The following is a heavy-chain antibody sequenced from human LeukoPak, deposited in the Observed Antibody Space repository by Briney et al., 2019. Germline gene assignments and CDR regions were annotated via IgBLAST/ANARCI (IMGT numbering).Heavy chain of an antibody. CDR1: GFTFSSYS. J-gene: IGHJ2*01. V-gene: IGHV3-48*02. D-gene: IGHD3-9*01. Sequence: PGGSLRLSCAASGFTFSSYSMNWVRQAPGKGLEWVSYISSSSSTIYYADSVKGRFTISRDNAKNSLYLQMNSLRDEDTAVYYCARDSSLLRYSDWSAWYFDLWGRGTLVTVSS. CDR2: ISSSSSTI. CDR3: ARDSSLLRYSDWSAWYFDL.